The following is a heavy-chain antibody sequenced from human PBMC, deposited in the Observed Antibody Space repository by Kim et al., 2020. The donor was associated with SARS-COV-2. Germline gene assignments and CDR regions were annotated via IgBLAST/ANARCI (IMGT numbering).Heavy chain of an antibody. CDR1: GYSFTSYW. Sequence: GESLKISCKGSGYSFTSYWISWVRQMPGKGLEWMGRIDPSDSYTNYSPSFQGHVTISADKSISTAYLQWSSLKASDTAMYYCARLRLDHYYDSSGYYYDFDYWGQGTLVTVSS. D-gene: IGHD3-22*01. CDR2: IDPSDSYT. CDR3: ARLRLDHYYDSSGYYYDFDY. J-gene: IGHJ4*02. V-gene: IGHV5-10-1*01.